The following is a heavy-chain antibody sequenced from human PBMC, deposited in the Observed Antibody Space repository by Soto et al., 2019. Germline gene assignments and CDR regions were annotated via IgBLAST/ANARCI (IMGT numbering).Heavy chain of an antibody. V-gene: IGHV5-51*01. CDR3: ARRPHYYDSSGYFPYYFDY. J-gene: IGHJ4*02. CDR2: IYPGDSDT. D-gene: IGHD3-22*01. CDR1: GYSFSSYW. Sequence: RGGSLDPSCNGSGYSFSSYWIGWVRQMPGKGLEWMGIIYPGDSDTRYGPSFQGQVTISADKSISTAYLQWSSLKASDTAMYYCARRPHYYDSSGYFPYYFDYWGQGTLVTVSS.